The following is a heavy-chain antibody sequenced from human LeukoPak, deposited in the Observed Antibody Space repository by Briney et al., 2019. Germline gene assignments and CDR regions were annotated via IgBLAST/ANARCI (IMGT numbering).Heavy chain of an antibody. CDR1: GFPFSNYA. CDR3: AKGLGTSGYHDY. J-gene: IGHJ4*02. V-gene: IGHV3-23*01. D-gene: IGHD3-3*01. Sequence: GGSLRLSCAASGFPFSNYAMTWVRHAPGKGLERVSGISDSGDKTYYADSGKDRFTISRDNSKNMLYLQMNSLRVQDTALYYCAKGLGTSGYHDYWGQGTLVTVSS. CDR2: ISDSGDKT.